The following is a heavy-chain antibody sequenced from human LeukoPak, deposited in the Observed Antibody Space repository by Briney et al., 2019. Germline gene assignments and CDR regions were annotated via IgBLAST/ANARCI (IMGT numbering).Heavy chain of an antibody. CDR2: MNPKSGNT. V-gene: IGHV1-8*03. D-gene: IGHD6-19*01. J-gene: IGHJ3*02. CDR3: ARDTSGQTRADDAFDI. CDR1: GYTFFSHD. Sequence: ASVMVSCKASGYTFFSHDINWVRQATGQGLEWMGWMNPKSGNTGYAQKFQGRVTITRDTSINTAYMELSSLISEDTAVYYCARDTSGQTRADDAFDIWGQGTMVTVSS.